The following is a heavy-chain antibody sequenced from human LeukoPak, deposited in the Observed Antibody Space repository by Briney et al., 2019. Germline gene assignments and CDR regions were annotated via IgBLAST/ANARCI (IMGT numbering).Heavy chain of an antibody. V-gene: IGHV3-11*03. D-gene: IGHD5-18*01. CDR1: GFTFSDNY. CDR2: ISGSSGYT. J-gene: IGHJ4*02. Sequence: GGSLRLSCAASGFTFSDNYMSWIRQAPGKGLEWVSYISGSSGYTNYADSVKGRFTISRDNAKNSLFLQMNSLRAEDTAVYYCATRGFTYGFHYWGQGTLVTVSS. CDR3: ATRGFTYGFHY.